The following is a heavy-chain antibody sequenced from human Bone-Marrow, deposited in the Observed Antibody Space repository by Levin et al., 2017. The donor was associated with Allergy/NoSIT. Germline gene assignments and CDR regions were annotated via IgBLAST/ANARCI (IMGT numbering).Heavy chain of an antibody. CDR2: INPHSGDT. CDR3: AGSAASGLYV. V-gene: IGHV1-2*02. Sequence: ASVKVSCKASEDTFSGHYMHWVRQAPDQGLQWMGWINPHSGDTYYSQIFQDRVTMTWDSSLNTAYMQLSRLRSGDTAIYFCAGSAASGLYVWGQGSVVSVS. CDR1: EDTFSGHY. D-gene: IGHD6-19*01. J-gene: IGHJ4*02.